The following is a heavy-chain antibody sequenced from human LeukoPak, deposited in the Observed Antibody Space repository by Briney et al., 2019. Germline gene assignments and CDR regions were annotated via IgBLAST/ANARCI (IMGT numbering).Heavy chain of an antibody. D-gene: IGHD3-10*01. J-gene: IGHJ4*02. Sequence: GEPLKISCKGSGSSFSNYWIAWVRQMPGKGLEYMGIIYPGDYDTRYSPSFRGQVTISVDKSIATAYLQWASLKASDTATYYCARAPTSVSYPYYFDSWGQGTLVTVSS. CDR2: IYPGDYDT. CDR1: GSSFSNYW. V-gene: IGHV5-51*01. CDR3: ARAPTSVSYPYYFDS.